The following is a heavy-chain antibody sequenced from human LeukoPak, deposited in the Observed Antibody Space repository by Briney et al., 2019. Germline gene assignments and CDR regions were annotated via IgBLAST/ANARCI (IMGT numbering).Heavy chain of an antibody. Sequence: PSETLSLTCTVSGYSISSSNSYWGWIRQPPGKGLEWIGSIYYSGNTYYNASLKSQVSISIDTSKNQFSLRLTSVTAADTAVYYCARQTGSGLFILPGGQGTLVTVSS. CDR1: GYSISSSNSY. D-gene: IGHD3/OR15-3a*01. J-gene: IGHJ4*02. CDR3: ARQTGSGLFILP. CDR2: IYYSGNT. V-gene: IGHV4-39*01.